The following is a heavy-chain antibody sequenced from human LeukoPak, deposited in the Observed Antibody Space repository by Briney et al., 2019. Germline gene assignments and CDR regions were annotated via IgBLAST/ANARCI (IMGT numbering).Heavy chain of an antibody. D-gene: IGHD6-13*01. CDR2: INPNSGGT. CDR1: GYTFTGYY. CDR3: ARGGSSWPYYYYYYMDV. Sequence: GAPVKVSCKASGYTFTGYYMHWVRQAPGQGLEWMGRINPNSGGTNYAQKFQGRVTMTRDTSISTAYMELSRLRSDDTAVYYCARGGSSWPYYYYYYMDVWGKGTTVTVSS. V-gene: IGHV1-2*06. J-gene: IGHJ6*03.